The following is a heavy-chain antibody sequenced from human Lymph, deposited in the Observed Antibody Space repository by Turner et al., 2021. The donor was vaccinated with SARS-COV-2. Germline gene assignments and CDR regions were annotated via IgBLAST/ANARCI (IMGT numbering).Heavy chain of an antibody. J-gene: IGHJ6*02. Sequence: QVQLQDSGPGLVRPSETLSLTCTVSGVSISSQSWSWIRQSPGRGLEWIGYFYKIGSIDYNPTLRSRVTISVDTSKNQLSLNLISRTAADTAVYYCARHQGSTSGYDHGMNVWGQGTAVIVSS. CDR2: FYKIGSI. V-gene: IGHV4-59*08. CDR3: ARHQGSTSGYDHGMNV. CDR1: GVSISSQS. D-gene: IGHD1-1*01.